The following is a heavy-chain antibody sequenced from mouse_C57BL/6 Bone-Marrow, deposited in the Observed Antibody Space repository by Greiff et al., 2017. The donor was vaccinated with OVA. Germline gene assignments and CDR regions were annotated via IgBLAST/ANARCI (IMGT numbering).Heavy chain of an antibody. Sequence: VQLQQPGAELVMPGASVKLSCKASGYTFTSYWMHWVKQRPGQGLEWIGEIDPSDSYTNYNQKFKGKSTLTVDKSSSTAYMQLSSLTSEDSAVYYCARSADWGRVDYWGQGTTLTVSS. V-gene: IGHV1-69*01. CDR2: IDPSDSYT. CDR3: ARSADWGRVDY. CDR1: GYTFTSYW. D-gene: IGHD4-1*01. J-gene: IGHJ2*01.